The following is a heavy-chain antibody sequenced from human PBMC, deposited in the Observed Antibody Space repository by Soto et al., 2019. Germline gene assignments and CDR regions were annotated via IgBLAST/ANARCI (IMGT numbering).Heavy chain of an antibody. CDR3: ARGLYPDSSGYPPGVDY. CDR1: GGTFSSYA. D-gene: IGHD3-22*01. V-gene: IGHV1-69*01. Sequence: QVQLVQSGAEVKKPGSSVKVSCKASGGTFSSYAISWVRQAPGQGLEWMGGIIPIFGTANYAQKFQGRVTVTADESTCTAYMELSSLRSEDTAVYYCARGLYPDSSGYPPGVDYWGQGTLVTVSS. CDR2: IIPIFGTA. J-gene: IGHJ4*02.